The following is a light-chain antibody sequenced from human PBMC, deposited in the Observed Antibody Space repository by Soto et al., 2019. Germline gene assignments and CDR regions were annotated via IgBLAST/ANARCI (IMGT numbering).Light chain of an antibody. CDR3: GTWDSSLSYVV. CDR1: SSNIGNNY. J-gene: IGLJ2*01. V-gene: IGLV1-51*01. Sequence: QSVLTQPPSVSAAPGQTVTISCSGSSSNIGNNYVSWYQQLPGTAPKLLIYDNNKRPSGIPDRFSGSKSGTSATLGITGLQTGDEADYYCGTWDSSLSYVVFGGGTQLTVL. CDR2: DNN.